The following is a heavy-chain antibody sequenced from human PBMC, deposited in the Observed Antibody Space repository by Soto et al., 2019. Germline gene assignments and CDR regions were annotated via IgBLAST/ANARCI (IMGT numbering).Heavy chain of an antibody. D-gene: IGHD3-10*01. CDR3: AIAGAARVRGSIGGFDY. V-gene: IGHV4-34*01. J-gene: IGHJ4*02. CDR1: GGAFNGYY. Sequence: QVHLQQWGAGLLKPSETLSLTCAVNGGAFNGYYWTWIRQSPGKGLQWIGEINHSGTVDYNPSLKSRVTFSIDTSKKQCSLTLTSVTAADTAVYYCAIAGAARVRGSIGGFDYWGQGTLVTVSS. CDR2: INHSGTV.